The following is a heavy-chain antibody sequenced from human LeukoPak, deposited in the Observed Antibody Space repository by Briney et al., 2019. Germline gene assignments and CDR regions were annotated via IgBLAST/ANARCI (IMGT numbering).Heavy chain of an antibody. J-gene: IGHJ4*02. CDR3: ATVGDSSGWYSFDY. CDR1: GYTPTELS. Sequence: PMASVTVSCKVSGYTPTELSMHWVRQAPGNGREWMGGFDPEDGETIYAQKFQGRVTMTEDTSTDTAYMELSSLRSEDTAVYYCATVGDSSGWYSFDYWGQGTLVTVSS. V-gene: IGHV1-24*01. CDR2: FDPEDGET. D-gene: IGHD6-19*01.